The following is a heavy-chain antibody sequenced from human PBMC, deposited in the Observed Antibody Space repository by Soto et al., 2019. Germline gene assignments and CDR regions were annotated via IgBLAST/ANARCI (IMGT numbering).Heavy chain of an antibody. Sequence: GASVKVSCKASGFIFTRSSVQWVRQARGQRLEWLGWITVGTGNTNYAQKFQERVTITRDMSTSTAYMELSNLRSEDTAVYYCAAGDSSGYYGGWGQGTQVTVSS. D-gene: IGHD3-22*01. CDR1: GFIFTRSS. J-gene: IGHJ4*02. V-gene: IGHV1-58*01. CDR2: ITVGTGNT. CDR3: AAGDSSGYYGG.